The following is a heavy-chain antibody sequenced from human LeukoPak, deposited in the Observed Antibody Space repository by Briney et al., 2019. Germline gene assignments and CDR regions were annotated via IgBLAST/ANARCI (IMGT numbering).Heavy chain of an antibody. D-gene: IGHD6-19*01. J-gene: IGHJ1*01. CDR3: TRNSGWYGLS. CDR2: IKSKTDGGTT. Sequence: RSGGSLRLSCAASGFTFSNAWMSWVRQAPGKGLEWVGRIKSKTDGGTTDYAAPVKGRFTISRDNSNNTLFLHLNSLRGEDTAVYYCTRNSGWYGLSWGQGTLVTVSS. V-gene: IGHV3-15*01. CDR1: GFTFSNAW.